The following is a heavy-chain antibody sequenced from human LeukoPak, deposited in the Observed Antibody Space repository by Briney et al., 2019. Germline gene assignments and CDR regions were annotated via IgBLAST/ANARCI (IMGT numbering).Heavy chain of an antibody. V-gene: IGHV1-2*06. CDR3: ARDYCSSTSCLFDY. CDR1: GYTFTGYH. CDR2: INPNSGDT. Sequence: GASVKVSCKASGYTFTGYHMHWVRQAPGQGLEWMGRINPNSGDTNYAQKFQGRVAMTRDTSISTAFMELTRLRSVDTAVYYCARDYCSSTSCLFDYWGQGTLVTVSS. D-gene: IGHD2-2*01. J-gene: IGHJ4*02.